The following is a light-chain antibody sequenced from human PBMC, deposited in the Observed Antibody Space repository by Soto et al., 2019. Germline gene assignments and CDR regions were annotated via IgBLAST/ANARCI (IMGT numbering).Light chain of an antibody. Sequence: QSALTQPPSASGSPGQSVTISCIGTSSDVGGYNYVSWYQQHPGKAPKLIISEVSKRPSGVPDRFSGSMSGNTASLTVSGLQAEDEADYFCSSYAGSNDLVFGGGTKLTVL. CDR1: SSDVGGYNY. V-gene: IGLV2-8*01. J-gene: IGLJ3*02. CDR2: EVS. CDR3: SSYAGSNDLV.